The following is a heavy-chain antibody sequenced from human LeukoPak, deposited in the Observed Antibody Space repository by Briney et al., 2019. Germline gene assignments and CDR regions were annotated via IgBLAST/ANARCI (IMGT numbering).Heavy chain of an antibody. D-gene: IGHD6-13*01. CDR1: GFTVSSNY. V-gene: IGHV3-66*01. Sequence: PGGSLRLSCAASGFTVSSNYMSRVRQAPGKGLEWVSVIYSGGSTYYADSVKGRFTISRDNSKNTLYLQMNSLRAEDTAVYYCARDSVAVAGTDYWGQGTLVTVSS. CDR3: ARDSVAVAGTDY. J-gene: IGHJ4*02. CDR2: IYSGGST.